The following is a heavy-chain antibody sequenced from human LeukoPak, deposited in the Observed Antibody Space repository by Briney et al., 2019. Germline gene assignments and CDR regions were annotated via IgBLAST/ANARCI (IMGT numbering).Heavy chain of an antibody. J-gene: IGHJ3*02. CDR3: AHSFPYYDFWSGYPHDAFDI. Sequence: SGPTLVNPPQTLTLTCTFSGFSLSISGVGVGWIRQPPGKALEWLSLIYWDDDKRYSPSLKSRLTITKDTSKNQVVLTMTNMDPVDTATCYCAHSFPYYDFWSGYPHDAFDIWGQGTMVTVSS. V-gene: IGHV2-5*02. CDR2: IYWDDDK. D-gene: IGHD3-3*01. CDR1: GFSLSISGVG.